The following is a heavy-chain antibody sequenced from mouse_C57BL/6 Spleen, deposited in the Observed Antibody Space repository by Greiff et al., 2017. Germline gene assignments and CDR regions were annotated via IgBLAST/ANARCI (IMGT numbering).Heavy chain of an antibody. J-gene: IGHJ2*01. D-gene: IGHD1-1*01. CDR1: GYAFSSYW. CDR2: ISPGDGAT. V-gene: IGHV1-80*01. Sequence: QVQLQQPGAELVKPGTSVKFSCKASGYAFSSYWMNWVKQRPGNGLEWIGQISPGDGATNYNGKFKGKATLTADKSSSTAYMQLSSLTSEDSAVYFCARSTTVVAPDYWGQGTTLTVSS. CDR3: ARSTTVVAPDY.